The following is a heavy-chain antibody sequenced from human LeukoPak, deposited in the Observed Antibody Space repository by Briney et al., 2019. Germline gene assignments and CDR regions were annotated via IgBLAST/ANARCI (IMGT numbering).Heavy chain of an antibody. CDR2: INQDGTEK. CDR3: ARGGFRFFAH. Sequence: GGSLRLSCAASGFTFSSYWMNWDRQAPGKGLEWVANINQDGTEKYYVDSVKGRFTISRDNAKNSLYLQMNSLRAEDTAVYYCARGGFRFFAHWGQGTLVTVSS. J-gene: IGHJ5*02. V-gene: IGHV3-7*04. D-gene: IGHD3-22*01. CDR1: GFTFSSYW.